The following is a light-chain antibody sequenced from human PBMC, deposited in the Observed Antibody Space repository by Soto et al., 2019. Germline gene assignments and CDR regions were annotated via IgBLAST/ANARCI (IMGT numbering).Light chain of an antibody. J-gene: IGLJ1*01. CDR2: DVT. CDR1: SSDVGGYNY. Sequence: QSALTQPASVSGSPGQSITISCTGTSSDVGGYNYVSWYQQHPGKAPKLMIYDVTNRPSGVSNRFSGSKSGNTASLTISGLQAEDEADYYCSSYTSSNTYVFGPGTKVTVL. CDR3: SSYTSSNTYV. V-gene: IGLV2-14*01.